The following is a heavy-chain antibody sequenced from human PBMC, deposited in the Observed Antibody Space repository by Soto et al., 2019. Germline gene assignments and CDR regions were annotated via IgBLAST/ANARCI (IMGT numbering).Heavy chain of an antibody. CDR2: IWYDGSNK. CDR1: GFIFSTYG. D-gene: IGHD1-7*01. CDR3: ARAISGTTGGFDY. V-gene: IGHV3-33*01. J-gene: IGHJ4*02. Sequence: QVQLVESGGGVVQPGRSLRLSCAASGFIFSTYGMHWVRQAPGKGLEWVAVIWYDGSNKYYADSVKGRFTISRDNSKNTLFLQMNSLRAEDTSVYYCARAISGTTGGFDYWGQGTLVTVSS.